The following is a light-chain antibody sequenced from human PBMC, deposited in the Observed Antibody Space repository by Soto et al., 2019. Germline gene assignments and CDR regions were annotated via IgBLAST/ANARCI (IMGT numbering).Light chain of an antibody. CDR2: YDD. Sequence: QSVLTQSPSVSEAPRQRVTITCSGSSSNIGDNPVNWYQQLPGKAPKLLIYYDDLLASGVSDRFSGSKSGTSASLAISGLQSEDEGDYYCAAWADSLDGVVFGGGTKLTVL. CDR1: SSNIGDNP. J-gene: IGLJ2*01. V-gene: IGLV1-36*01. CDR3: AAWADSLDGVV.